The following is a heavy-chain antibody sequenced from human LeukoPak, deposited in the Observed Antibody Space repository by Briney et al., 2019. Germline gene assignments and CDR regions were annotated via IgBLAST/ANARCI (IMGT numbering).Heavy chain of an antibody. V-gene: IGHV4-61*02. CDR1: GDSISSGDYY. D-gene: IGHD3-10*01. CDR2: ISSSGST. J-gene: IGHJ6*03. Sequence: PSETLSLTCTVSGDSISSGDYYWSWIRQPAGKGLEWIGRISSSGSTNYNPSLKSRVTISVDTSKNQFSLKLSSVTAADTAVYYCARESNTIANYYYYYYMDVWGKGTTVTISS. CDR3: ARESNTIANYYYYYYMDV.